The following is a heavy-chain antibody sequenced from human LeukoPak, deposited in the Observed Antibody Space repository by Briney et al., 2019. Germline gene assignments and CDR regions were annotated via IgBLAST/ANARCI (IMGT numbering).Heavy chain of an antibody. CDR1: GFKFESYN. CDR2: IRYDGSNK. CDR3: AKDSYCGGDCYSFVY. D-gene: IGHD2-21*02. Sequence: GGSLRLSCAASGFKFESYNINWVRQAPGKGLEWVAFIRYDGSNKYYADSVKGRFTISRDNSKNTLYLQMNSLRAEDTAVYYCAKDSYCGGDCYSFVYWGQGTLVTVSS. V-gene: IGHV3-30*02. J-gene: IGHJ4*02.